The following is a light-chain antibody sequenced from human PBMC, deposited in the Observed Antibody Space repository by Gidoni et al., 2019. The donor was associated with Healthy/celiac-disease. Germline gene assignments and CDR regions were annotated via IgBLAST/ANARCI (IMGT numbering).Light chain of an antibody. CDR3: QQYNNWPGGT. V-gene: IGKV3-15*01. Sequence: EIVMTQSPANLSVSPGERATLSCRASQSVSSNLAWYQQKPGQAPRLLIYGASTRATGIPARFSGSGSGTEFTLTISSLQSEDFAVYYCQQYNNWPGGTFXXXTKLEIK. CDR1: QSVSSN. CDR2: GAS. J-gene: IGKJ2*02.